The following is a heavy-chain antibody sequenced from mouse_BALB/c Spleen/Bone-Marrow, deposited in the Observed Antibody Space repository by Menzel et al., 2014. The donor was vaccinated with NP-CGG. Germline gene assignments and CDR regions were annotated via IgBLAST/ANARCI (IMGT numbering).Heavy chain of an antibody. CDR1: GFNIKDTY. V-gene: IGHV14-3*02. Sequence: VQLQQSGAELVKSGASVKLSCTASGFNIKDTYMHWVKQRPEQGLEWIGRIDPANGNTKYDPKFQGKATITADTSSNTAYLQLSSLTSEDTAVYYCARYYYGTLLDYWSQGTTLTVSS. D-gene: IGHD1-1*01. CDR3: ARYYYGTLLDY. CDR2: IDPANGNT. J-gene: IGHJ2*01.